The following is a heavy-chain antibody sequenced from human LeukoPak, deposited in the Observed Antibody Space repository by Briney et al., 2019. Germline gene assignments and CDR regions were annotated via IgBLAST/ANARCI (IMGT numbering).Heavy chain of an antibody. D-gene: IGHD2-15*01. CDR2: IYHSGST. V-gene: IGHV4-30-2*01. Sequence: PSQTLSLTCAVSGGSISSGGYSWSWIRQPPGKGLEWNGYIYHSGSTYYNPSLKSRVTISVDRSKNQFSLKLSSVTAADTAVYYCASYCSGGSCYPHDAFDIWGQGTMVTVSS. CDR3: ASYCSGGSCYPHDAFDI. J-gene: IGHJ3*02. CDR1: GGSISSGGYS.